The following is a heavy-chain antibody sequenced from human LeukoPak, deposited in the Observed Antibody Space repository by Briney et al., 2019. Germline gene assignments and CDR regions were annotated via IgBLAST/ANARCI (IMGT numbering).Heavy chain of an antibody. Sequence: GGSLRLSCAASGFTFSNYRMSWVRQAPGKGLEWVSWISTSSSYIYYADSVQGRFTIPRDNAKNSLFLQMNTLRAVDTAVYYCARVEGNGDTQNFDYWGQGTLVTVSS. CDR1: GFTFSNYR. CDR3: ARVEGNGDTQNFDY. D-gene: IGHD4-17*01. V-gene: IGHV3-21*01. CDR2: ISTSSSYI. J-gene: IGHJ4*02.